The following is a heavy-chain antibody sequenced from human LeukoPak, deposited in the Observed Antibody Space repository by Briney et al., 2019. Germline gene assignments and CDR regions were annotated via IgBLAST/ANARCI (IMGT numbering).Heavy chain of an antibody. CDR3: ARNCGGECFIPYFDY. D-gene: IGHD2-21*01. Sequence: SVKVSCKASGGTFSSYAISWVRQAPGQGLEWMGGIIPIFGTANYAQKFQGRVTITADESTSTAYMELSSLRSEDTAVYYCARNCGGECFIPYFDYWGQGTLVPVSS. CDR1: GGTFSSYA. CDR2: IIPIFGTA. V-gene: IGHV1-69*01. J-gene: IGHJ4*02.